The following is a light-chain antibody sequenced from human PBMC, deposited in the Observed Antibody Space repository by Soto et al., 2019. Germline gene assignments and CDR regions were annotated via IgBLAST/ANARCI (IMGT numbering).Light chain of an antibody. V-gene: IGKV3D-15*01. CDR3: QQYNNWPPIT. J-gene: IGKJ5*01. CDR1: QSGNNK. CDR2: DPS. Sequence: LVMTQSPATLSVSPGEGATLSCRAGQSGNNKLAWYQQKPGQAPRLLIYDPSIRAPRIPARFSGGGSGTEFTLTISGLQSENFAVYYCQQYNNWPPITFGQGTRVEIK.